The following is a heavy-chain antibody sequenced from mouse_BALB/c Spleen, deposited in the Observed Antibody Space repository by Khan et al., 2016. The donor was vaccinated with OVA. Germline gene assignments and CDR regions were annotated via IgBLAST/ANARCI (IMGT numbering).Heavy chain of an antibody. CDR3: ARGGDGSPVAY. CDR2: IDPSKSET. Sequence: QVQLKESGPELVRPGASVKMSCKASGYTFTSFWIHWVKQRPGQGLEWIGLIDPSKSETRLNQKFKDKATLNVDKSSNTAYMQLSRLTSEDSAVHYCARGGDGSPVAYWGQGTLVTVSA. CDR1: GYTFTSFW. V-gene: IGHV1-59*01. D-gene: IGHD1-1*01. J-gene: IGHJ3*01.